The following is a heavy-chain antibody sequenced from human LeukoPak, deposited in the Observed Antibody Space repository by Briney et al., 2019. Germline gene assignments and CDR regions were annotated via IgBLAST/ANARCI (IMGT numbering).Heavy chain of an antibody. CDR1: GFTFSNYG. CDR3: AKDRGIISDY. V-gene: IGHV3-23*01. D-gene: IGHD3-10*01. J-gene: IGHJ4*02. CDR2: ISGSGDST. Sequence: GGSLRLSCAASGFTFSNYGMSWVRQAPGKGLEWVSSISGSGDSTYYADSVKGRSTISRDNSKNTLYLQMNSLRAEDTAVYYCAKDRGIISDYWGQGTLVTVSS.